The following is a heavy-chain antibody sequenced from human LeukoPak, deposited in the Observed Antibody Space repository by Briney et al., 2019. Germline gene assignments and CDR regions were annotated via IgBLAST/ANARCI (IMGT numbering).Heavy chain of an antibody. D-gene: IGHD4-17*01. CDR3: ARVAYGDYYFDY. V-gene: IGHV4-4*07. CDR2: IYSSGST. Sequence: SETLSLTCTVSGGSISSYYWSWLRQPAGKGLEWIGRIYSSGSTNYNPSLKSRLTMSVDTSKNQLSLKLSPVTAADTAVYYCARVAYGDYYFDYWGQGTLVTVSS. J-gene: IGHJ4*02. CDR1: GGSISSYY.